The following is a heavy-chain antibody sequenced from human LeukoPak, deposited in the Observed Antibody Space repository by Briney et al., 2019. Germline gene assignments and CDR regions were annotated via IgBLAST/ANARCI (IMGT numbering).Heavy chain of an antibody. CDR1: GYTFTSSG. Sequence: ASVKVSCKTSGYTFTSSGVTWVRQAPGQGLEWMGWISAYNGDTGSAEKFQDRVTLTTDTSTSTAYLELTTLTSDDTAVYYCARLGVIPAPDHWGQGTLVTVSS. D-gene: IGHD2-2*01. CDR3: ARLGVIPAPDH. V-gene: IGHV1-18*01. CDR2: ISAYNGDT. J-gene: IGHJ5*02.